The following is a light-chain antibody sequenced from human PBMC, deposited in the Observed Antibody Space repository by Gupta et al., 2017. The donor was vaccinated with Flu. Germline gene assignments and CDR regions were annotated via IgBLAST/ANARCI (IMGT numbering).Light chain of an antibody. J-gene: IGKJ1*01. CDR3: MQGTYWPGA. Sequence: VTLAQPASIACRSSQSLVYSDGNTYANWFQQRPGQSPRRLKDKVSNRVAGVPDRLRGSGSDADCTLKSSRVEAEDVGVYYCMQGTYWPGAFGQGTKVEIK. CDR1: QSLVYSDGNTY. CDR2: KVS. V-gene: IGKV2-30*01.